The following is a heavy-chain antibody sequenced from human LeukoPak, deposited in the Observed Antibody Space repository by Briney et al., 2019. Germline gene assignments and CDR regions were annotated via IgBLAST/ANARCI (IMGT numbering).Heavy chain of an antibody. Sequence: GGSLRLSCAASGFTFSSYAMHWVRQAPGKGLEWVSFISTSSSYIYYADSVKGRFTISRDNARKSLYLQMNSLRAEDTAVYYCARATRGGYDGYFDYWGQGTLVTVSS. J-gene: IGHJ4*02. CDR3: ARATRGGYDGYFDY. CDR2: ISTSSSYI. V-gene: IGHV3-21*01. D-gene: IGHD5-12*01. CDR1: GFTFSSYA.